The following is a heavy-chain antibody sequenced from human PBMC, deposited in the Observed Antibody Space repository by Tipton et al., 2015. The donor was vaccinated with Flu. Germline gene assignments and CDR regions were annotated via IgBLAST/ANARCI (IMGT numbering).Heavy chain of an antibody. D-gene: IGHD3-10*01. CDR1: GDSVSYYY. Sequence: TLSLTCTVSGDSVSYYYWNWIRQLPGKGLEWIGFSYYSGSTAYNPSLRSRGTISVDTSRNQFSLNLKSVTAVDTAVYYCARDRGWPAALDYWSQGILVTVSS. V-gene: IGHV4-59*02. J-gene: IGHJ4*02. CDR2: SYYSGST. CDR3: ARDRGWPAALDY.